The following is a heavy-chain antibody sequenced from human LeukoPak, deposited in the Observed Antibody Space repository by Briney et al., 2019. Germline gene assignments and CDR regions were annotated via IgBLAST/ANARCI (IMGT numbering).Heavy chain of an antibody. J-gene: IGHJ2*01. CDR3: ARDRDCSGGSCPKWYFDL. CDR2: IKQDGSEK. Sequence: PGGSLRLSCAASGFTFSSYWMSWVRQAPGKGLEWVANIKQDGSEKYYVDSVKGRFTISRDNAKNSLYLQMNSLRAEDTAVYYCARDRDCSGGSCPKWYFDLWGRGTLVTVSS. D-gene: IGHD2-15*01. V-gene: IGHV3-7*01. CDR1: GFTFSSYW.